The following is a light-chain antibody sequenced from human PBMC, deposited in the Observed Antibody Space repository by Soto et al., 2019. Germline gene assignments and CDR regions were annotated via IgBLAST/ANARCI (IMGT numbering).Light chain of an antibody. J-gene: IGKJ4*01. CDR3: QQFNDYPLT. CDR2: DAS. CDR1: QGISSA. V-gene: IGKV1D-13*01. Sequence: AIQLTQSPSSLSASVGDRVTITCRASQGISSALVWYQQKPGKAPNLLIYDASTLESGVPSRFSGSGYGTDFTLTISSLQLEDFATYYCQQFNDYPLTVGGGTKLDSK.